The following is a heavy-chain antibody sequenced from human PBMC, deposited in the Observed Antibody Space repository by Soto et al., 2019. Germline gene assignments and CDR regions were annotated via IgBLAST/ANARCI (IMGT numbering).Heavy chain of an antibody. V-gene: IGHV4-34*02. CDR2: IKHRGST. CDR1: GGSFNADY. CDR3: ATWNYHHDFSTTFKSSCHGDS. J-gene: IGHJ4*02. Sequence: QVQLQQWGAGLLKPSETLSLTCTVSGGSFNADYWNWIRQPPGKGLEWIGKIKHRGSTDYNAYLKSRVTMSVDMYNNQFSQIMTNVTAADEAVYYCATWNYHHDFSTTFKSSCHGDSLGQASVVTVSS. D-gene: IGHD1-7*01.